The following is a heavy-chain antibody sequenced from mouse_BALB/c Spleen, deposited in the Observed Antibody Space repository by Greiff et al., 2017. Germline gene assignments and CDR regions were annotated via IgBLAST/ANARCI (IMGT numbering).Heavy chain of an antibody. Sequence: EVKLMESGPGLVKPSQSLSLTCSVTGYSITSGYYWNWIRQFPGNKLEWMGYISYDGSNNYNPSLKNRISITRDTSKNQFFLKLNSVTTEDTATYYCARGDYRYDGNYYAMDYWGQGTSVTVSS. CDR1: GYSITSGYY. J-gene: IGHJ4*01. V-gene: IGHV3-6*02. CDR2: ISYDGSN. CDR3: ARGDYRYDGNYYAMDY. D-gene: IGHD2-14*01.